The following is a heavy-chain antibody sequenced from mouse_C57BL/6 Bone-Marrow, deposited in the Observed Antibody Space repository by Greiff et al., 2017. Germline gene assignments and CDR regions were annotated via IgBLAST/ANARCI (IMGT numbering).Heavy chain of an antibody. CDR3: ARKGLENFTF. CDR2: ISSGGSYT. V-gene: IGHV5-6*01. J-gene: IGHJ2*01. Sequence: EVQGVESGGDLVKPGGSLKLSCAASGFTFSSYGMSWVRQTPDKRLEWVATISSGGSYTYYPASVKGRFTISRDNAKNTLYLQMSSLKSEDTAMYYCARKGLENFTFWGKGTTLTVSS. CDR1: GFTFSSYG. D-gene: IGHD2-12*01.